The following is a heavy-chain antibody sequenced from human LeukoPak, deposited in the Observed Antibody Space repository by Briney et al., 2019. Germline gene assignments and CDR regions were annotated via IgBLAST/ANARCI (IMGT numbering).Heavy chain of an antibody. V-gene: IGHV4-38-2*02. D-gene: IGHD6-13*01. CDR1: GYSISSGYY. J-gene: IGHJ3*02. CDR2: IYHSGST. Sequence: SETLSLTCTVSGYSISSGYYWGWIRQPPGKGLEWIGSIYHSGSTYYNPSLKSRVTISVDTSKNQFSLKLSSVTAADTAVYYCARDRGAHSSSWSTPDAFDIWGRGTMVTVSS. CDR3: ARDRGAHSSSWSTPDAFDI.